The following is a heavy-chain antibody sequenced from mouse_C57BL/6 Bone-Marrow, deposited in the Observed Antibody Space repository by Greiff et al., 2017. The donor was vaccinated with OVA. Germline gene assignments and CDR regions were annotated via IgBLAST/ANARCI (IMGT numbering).Heavy chain of an antibody. CDR3: ARRYGNYHY. D-gene: IGHD2-10*02. Sequence: QVTLKESGAELARPGASVKLSCKASGYTFTSYGISWVKQRTGQGLEWIGEIYPRSGNTYYNEKFKGKATLTADKSSSTAYMELRSLTSEDSAVYVCARRYGNYHYWGQGTTLTVSS. CDR2: IYPRSGNT. V-gene: IGHV1-81*01. CDR1: GYTFTSYG. J-gene: IGHJ2*01.